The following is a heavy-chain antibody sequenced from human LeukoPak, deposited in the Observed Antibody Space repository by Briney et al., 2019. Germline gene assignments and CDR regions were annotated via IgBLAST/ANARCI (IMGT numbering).Heavy chain of an antibody. Sequence: GGSLRLSCAASGFTFSSYAMSWVRQAPGKGLEWVSALSGSGDTTYYADSVKGRFTISRDNSKNTLYLQMNSLRAEDTAVYYCAKDQASIVRGIIWMNNWFDPWGQGTMVTVSS. CDR3: AKDQASIVRGIIWMNNWFDP. V-gene: IGHV3-23*01. CDR2: LSGSGDTT. D-gene: IGHD3-10*01. CDR1: GFTFSSYA. J-gene: IGHJ5*02.